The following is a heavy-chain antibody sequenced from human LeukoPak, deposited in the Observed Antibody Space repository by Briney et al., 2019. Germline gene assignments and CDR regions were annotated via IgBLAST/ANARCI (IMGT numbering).Heavy chain of an antibody. CDR2: IYYSGST. V-gene: IGHV4-59*01. D-gene: IGHD2-2*01. Sequence: SETLSLTCTVSGGSISSYYWSWIRQPPGKGLEWIGYIYYSGSTNYNPSLKSRVTISVDTSKNQFSLKLSSVTAADTAVYYCAREVSKPIVPAAKPYYYYGMDVWGQGTTVTVSS. CDR3: AREVSKPIVPAAKPYYYYGMDV. CDR1: GGSISSYY. J-gene: IGHJ6*02.